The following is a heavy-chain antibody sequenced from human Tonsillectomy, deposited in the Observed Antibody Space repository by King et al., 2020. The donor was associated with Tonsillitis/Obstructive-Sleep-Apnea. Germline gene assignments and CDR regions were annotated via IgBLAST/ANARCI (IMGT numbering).Heavy chain of an antibody. CDR2: IYSGGST. CDR3: ARDEIGYGSGYSCYRSWLFDL. V-gene: IGHV3-53*01. D-gene: IGHD2-15*01. Sequence: VQLVQSGGGLIQPGGSLRLSCAASGFTVSSNYMSWVRQAPGKGLEWVSVIYSGGSTYYAASVKRRFTISRDNSQNTLYLQMNSRRAEDTAVNYCARDEIGYGSGYSCYRSWLFDLWGRGTLVTVSS. J-gene: IGHJ2*01. CDR1: GFTVSSNY.